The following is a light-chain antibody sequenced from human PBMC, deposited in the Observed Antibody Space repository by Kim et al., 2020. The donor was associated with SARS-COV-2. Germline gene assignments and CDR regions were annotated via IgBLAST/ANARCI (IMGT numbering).Light chain of an antibody. CDR2: EFS. J-gene: IGLJ2*01. V-gene: IGLV2-8*01. CDR1: SSDVGGYNY. CDR3: SSYAGSNNLV. Sequence: GQSVTISCTGPSSDVGGYNYLSWYRQHPGKAPKLMIYEFSKRPSGVPHRFSGSKSGNTASLTVSGLQAEDEADYYCSSYAGSNNLVFGGGTQLTVL.